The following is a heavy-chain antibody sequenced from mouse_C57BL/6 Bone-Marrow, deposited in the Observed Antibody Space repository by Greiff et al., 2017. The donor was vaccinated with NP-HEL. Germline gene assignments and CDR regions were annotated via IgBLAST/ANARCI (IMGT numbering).Heavy chain of an antibody. D-gene: IGHD4-1*01. Sequence: QVHVKQSGAELAKPGASVKLFCKASGYTFTSYWMHWVKQRPGQGLEWIGYINPSSGYTKYNQKFKDKATLTADKSSSTAYMQLSSLTYEDSAVYYCAISNWDVSLAYWGQGTLVTVSA. J-gene: IGHJ3*01. CDR2: INPSSGYT. CDR1: GYTFTSYW. V-gene: IGHV1-7*01. CDR3: AISNWDVSLAY.